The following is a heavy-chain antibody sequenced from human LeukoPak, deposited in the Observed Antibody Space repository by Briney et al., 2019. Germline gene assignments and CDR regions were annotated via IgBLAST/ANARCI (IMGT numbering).Heavy chain of an antibody. D-gene: IGHD3-3*01. CDR1: GYTFTSYD. CDR3: ARGLRFLEWANDY. Sequence: ASVKVSCKASGYTFTSYDINWVRQATGQGLEWMGWMNPNSGNTGYAQKFQARVTITRNTSISTAYMELSSLRSEDTAVYYCARGLRFLEWANDYWGQGTLVTVSS. V-gene: IGHV1-8*03. J-gene: IGHJ4*02. CDR2: MNPNSGNT.